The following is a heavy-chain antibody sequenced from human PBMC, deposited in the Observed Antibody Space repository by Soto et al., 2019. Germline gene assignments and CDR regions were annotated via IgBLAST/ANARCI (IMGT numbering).Heavy chain of an antibody. V-gene: IGHV3-30-3*01. J-gene: IGHJ6*02. Sequence: QVQLVESGGGVVQPGRSLRLSCAASGFTFSSYAMHWVRQAPGKGLEWVAVISYDGSNKYYADSVKGRFTISRDNSKNTLYLQMNSLRAEDTAVYYCARAELLDYYYGMDVWGRGTTVTVSS. D-gene: IGHD1-7*01. CDR3: ARAELLDYYYGMDV. CDR1: GFTFSSYA. CDR2: ISYDGSNK.